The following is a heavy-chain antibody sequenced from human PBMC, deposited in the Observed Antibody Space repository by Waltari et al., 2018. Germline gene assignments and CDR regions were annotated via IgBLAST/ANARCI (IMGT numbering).Heavy chain of an antibody. CDR1: GYSISSGYY. J-gene: IGHJ5*02. V-gene: IGHV4-38-2*01. D-gene: IGHD6-6*01. CDR2: IYHSGIT. Sequence: QVQLQESGPGLVKPSETLSLTCAVSGYSISSGYYWGWIRQPPGKGLEWIGSIYHSGITYYNPSLKSRVTISVDTSKNQFSLKLSSVTAADTAVYYCARIGGYSSSSVWFDPWGQGTLVTVSS. CDR3: ARIGGYSSSSVWFDP.